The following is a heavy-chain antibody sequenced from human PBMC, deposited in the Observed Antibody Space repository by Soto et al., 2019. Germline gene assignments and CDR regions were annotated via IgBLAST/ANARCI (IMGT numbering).Heavy chain of an antibody. CDR2: IYHSGST. CDR1: GSSISSSNW. D-gene: IGHD3-10*01. V-gene: IGHV4-4*02. Sequence: SETLSLTCAVSGSSISSSNWWSWVRQPPGKGLEWIGEIYHSGSTNYNPSLKSRVTISVDKSKNQFSLKLSSVTAADTAVYYCARGGLLWFGELQYYYYYGMDVWGQGTTVTVSS. CDR3: ARGGLLWFGELQYYYYYGMDV. J-gene: IGHJ6*02.